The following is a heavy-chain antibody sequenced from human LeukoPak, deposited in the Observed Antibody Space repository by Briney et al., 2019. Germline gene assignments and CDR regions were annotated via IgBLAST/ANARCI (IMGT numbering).Heavy chain of an antibody. V-gene: IGHV3-48*03. CDR1: GFTFSSYE. CDR3: AGVYYYDSSFSFWLDH. D-gene: IGHD3-22*01. J-gene: IGHJ5*02. Sequence: QPGGSLRLSCATSGFTFSSYEMNWVRQAPGKGLEWISYITTSGTSTYYADSVKGRFTISRDNSKNTLYLQMNSLRAEDTSVYYCAGVYYYDSSFSFWLDHWGQGTLVTVSS. CDR2: ITTSGTST.